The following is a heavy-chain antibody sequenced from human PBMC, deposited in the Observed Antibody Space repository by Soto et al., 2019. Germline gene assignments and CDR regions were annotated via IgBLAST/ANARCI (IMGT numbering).Heavy chain of an antibody. Sequence: EVHLVESGGGLVQPGGSLRLSCAASGFTFSSYWMHWVRQAPGKGLVWLSRINGDGSSIYYAESVKGRFTISRDSAKNTLFVQINSLRDEDTAVYYCARGATGYGNFDYWGQGTLVTVSS. CDR1: GFTFSSYW. V-gene: IGHV3-74*01. CDR3: ARGATGYGNFDY. J-gene: IGHJ4*02. CDR2: INGDGSSI. D-gene: IGHD5-12*01.